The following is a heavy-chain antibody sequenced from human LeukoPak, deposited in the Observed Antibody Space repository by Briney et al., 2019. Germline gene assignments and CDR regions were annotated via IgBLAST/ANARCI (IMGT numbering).Heavy chain of an antibody. CDR2: IYSSGST. D-gene: IGHD3-22*01. CDR3: ARVSYYDSSGYYHFDY. J-gene: IGHJ4*02. V-gene: IGHV4-4*07. Sequence: KPAETLSLTCTVSGGSISSYYWNWIRQPAGKGLEWIARIYSSGSTNYNPSLKSRVTISVDTSKNQFSLKLSSVTAADTAVYYCARVSYYDSSGYYHFDYWGQGTLVTVSS. CDR1: GGSISSYY.